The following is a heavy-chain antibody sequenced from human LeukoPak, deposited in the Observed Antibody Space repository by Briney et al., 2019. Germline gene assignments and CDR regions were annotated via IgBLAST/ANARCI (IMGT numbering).Heavy chain of an antibody. J-gene: IGHJ4*02. CDR2: ISYDGSNK. V-gene: IGHV3-30*04. D-gene: IGHD3-10*01. CDR1: GFTFNSYA. Sequence: PGGSLRLSCAASGFTFNSYAMHWVRQAPGKGLEWVAVISYDGSNKYYADSVKGRFTISRDNSKNTLYLQMNSLRAEDTAVYYCARDLVWFGELLYWGQGTLVTVSS. CDR3: ARDLVWFGELLY.